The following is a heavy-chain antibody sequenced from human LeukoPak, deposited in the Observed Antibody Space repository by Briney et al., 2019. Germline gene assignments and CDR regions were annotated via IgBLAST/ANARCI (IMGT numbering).Heavy chain of an antibody. CDR3: ARGAATGYNYQYFFYMDV. V-gene: IGHV4-4*02. CDR2: IYHSGNT. CDR1: GGSISSSNW. D-gene: IGHD5-24*01. J-gene: IGHJ6*03. Sequence: PSETLSLTCAVSGGSISSSNWWNWVRQSPEKGLEWIGEIYHSGNTNYNPSLKRRITISVDKSKNQFSLKVRSVTAADTAVYYCARGAATGYNYQYFFYMDVWGKGTTVSVSS.